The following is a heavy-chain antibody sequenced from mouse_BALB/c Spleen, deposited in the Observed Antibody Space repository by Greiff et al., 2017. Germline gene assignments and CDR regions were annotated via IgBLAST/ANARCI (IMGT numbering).Heavy chain of an antibody. V-gene: IGHV1S130*01. J-gene: IGHJ2*02. CDR1: GYTFTSSW. Sequence: QVQLQQPGSVLVRPGASVKLSCKASGYTFTSSWMHWAKQRPGQGLEWIGEIHPNSGNTNYNEKFKGKATLTVDTSSSTAYVYLRSLTSEDAAVFYYARGGDISNINTMDDWGQGTSLTVSS. CDR2: IHPNSGNT. CDR3: ARGGDISNINTMDD. D-gene: IGHD2-12*01.